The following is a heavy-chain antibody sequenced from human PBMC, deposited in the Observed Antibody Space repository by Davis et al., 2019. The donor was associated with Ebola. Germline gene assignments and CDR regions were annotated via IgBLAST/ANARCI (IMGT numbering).Heavy chain of an antibody. J-gene: IGHJ6*02. D-gene: IGHD3-3*01. V-gene: IGHV1-46*01. CDR2: INPSGGST. Sequence: ASVKVSCKASGYTFTSYYMHWVRQAPGQGLEWMGIINPSGGSTSYAQKFQGRVTMTRDTSTSTVYMELSSLRSEDTAVYYCARTYYDFWSGYPYGMDVWGQGTTVTVSS. CDR3: ARTYYDFWSGYPYGMDV. CDR1: GYTFTSYY.